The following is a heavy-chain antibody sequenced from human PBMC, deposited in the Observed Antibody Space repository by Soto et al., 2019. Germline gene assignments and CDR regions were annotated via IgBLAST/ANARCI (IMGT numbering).Heavy chain of an antibody. J-gene: IGHJ4*02. CDR3: AKAATITTLYNFDF. V-gene: IGHV3-23*01. D-gene: IGHD4-4*01. CDR2: ISDSGGST. CDR1: GFTFSSFG. Sequence: GGSLRLSCAASGFTFSSFGMNWVRQAPGKGLEWVSLISDSGGSTYHADSVKGRFTISRDNSKNTLYLQMNSLRAEDTAVYYCAKAATITTLYNFDFWGQGTLVTVSS.